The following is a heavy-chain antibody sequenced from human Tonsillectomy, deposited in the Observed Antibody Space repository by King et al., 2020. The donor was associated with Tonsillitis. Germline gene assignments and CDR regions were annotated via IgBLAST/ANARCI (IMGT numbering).Heavy chain of an antibody. V-gene: IGHV3-11*05. CDR2: ISSSSSYT. Sequence: VQLVESGGGLVKPGGSLRLSCAASGFTFSDYYMSWIRQAPGKGLEWVSYISSSSSYTNYADSVKGRFTISRDNAKNSLYLQMNSLRAEDTAVDYCAGDWRGYEWAAGMNYYYYMDVWGKGTTVTVSS. J-gene: IGHJ6*03. D-gene: IGHD6-13*01. CDR1: GFTFSDYY. CDR3: AGDWRGYEWAAGMNYYYYMDV.